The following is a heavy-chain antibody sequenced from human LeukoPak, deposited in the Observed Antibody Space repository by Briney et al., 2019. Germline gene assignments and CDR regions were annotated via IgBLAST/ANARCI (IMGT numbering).Heavy chain of an antibody. CDR2: IYYSGST. D-gene: IGHD2-2*01. CDR3: ARHERCSSINCIYNWFDP. CDR1: GGSISSSSYY. J-gene: IGHJ5*02. V-gene: IGHV4-39*01. Sequence: SETLSLTCTVSGGSISSSSYYWGWIRQPPGKGLGWIGSIYYSGSTYYNPSLKSRVTISVDTSKNQFSLNLRSVTAADTAVYYCARHERCSSINCIYNWFDPWGQGTLVIVSS.